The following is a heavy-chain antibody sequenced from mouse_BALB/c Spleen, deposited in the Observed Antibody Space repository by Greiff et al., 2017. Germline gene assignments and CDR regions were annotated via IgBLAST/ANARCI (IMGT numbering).Heavy chain of an antibody. D-gene: IGHD3-1*01. CDR2: ISSGSSTI. CDR3: ARSGDGRYFDY. CDR1: GFTFSSFG. J-gene: IGHJ2*01. V-gene: IGHV5-17*02. Sequence: EVQRVESGGGLVKPGGSLKLSCAASGFTFSSFGMHWVRQAPEKGLEWVAYISSGSSTIYYADTVKGRFTISRDNPKNTLFLQMTSLRSEDTAMYYCARSGDGRYFDYWGQGTTLTVSS.